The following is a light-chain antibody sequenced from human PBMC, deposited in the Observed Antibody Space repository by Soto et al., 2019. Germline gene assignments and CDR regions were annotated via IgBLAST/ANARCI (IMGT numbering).Light chain of an antibody. CDR2: EAS. V-gene: IGKV3-11*01. CDR1: QSVSTY. CDR3: QHRSNWPLT. J-gene: IGKJ4*01. Sequence: EIVLTQSPATLALSPGERATLSCRASQSVSTYLAWYQQKPGQAPRLLIYEASNRATGIPARFSGSGSGTDFTLTISSLEPEYFAVYYCQHRSNWPLTFGGGTQVEI.